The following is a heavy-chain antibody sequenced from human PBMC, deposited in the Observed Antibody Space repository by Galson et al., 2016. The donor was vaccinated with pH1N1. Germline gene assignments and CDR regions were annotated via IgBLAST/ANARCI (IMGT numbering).Heavy chain of an antibody. V-gene: IGHV5-51*01. J-gene: IGHJ6*03. D-gene: IGHD5-24*01. CDR2: IYPGDSDT. CDR1: GSIFTHYW. Sequence: QSGAEVKQPGESLRISCEGSGSIFTHYWIGWVRQMPGKGLELMGIIYPGDSDTRYSPSFQGRVTISVDKSINIAYLQWSNLKASDTAIYFCPRLSASSDGRAQYYMDVWGKGTTVTVSS. CDR3: PRLSASSDGRAQYYMDV.